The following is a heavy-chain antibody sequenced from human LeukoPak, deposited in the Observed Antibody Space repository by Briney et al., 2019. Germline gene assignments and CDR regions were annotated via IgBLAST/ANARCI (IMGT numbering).Heavy chain of an antibody. V-gene: IGHV3-64*01. J-gene: IGHJ3*02. CDR1: GFTFSSYG. Sequence: GGSLRLSCAASGFTFSSYGMHWVRQAPGKGLEYVSAISSNGGSTYYANSVKGRFTISRDNSKNTLYLQMGSLRAEDMAVYYCARDTSPSGWKDAFDIWGQGTMVTVSS. D-gene: IGHD6-19*01. CDR3: ARDTSPSGWKDAFDI. CDR2: ISSNGGST.